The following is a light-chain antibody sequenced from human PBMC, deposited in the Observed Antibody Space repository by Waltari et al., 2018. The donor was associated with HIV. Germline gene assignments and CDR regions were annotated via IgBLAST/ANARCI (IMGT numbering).Light chain of an antibody. CDR1: QSVGSY. Sequence: DIVLTQSPATLSLSPGETDTLSCRASQSVGSYLAWYQQKPGRAPRLLIYDAINRATGIPARFSGSGSGTDFALTISSLEPEDFAVYYCQQRSDSPPSTFGGGTKVEI. J-gene: IGKJ4*01. CDR2: DAI. V-gene: IGKV3-11*01. CDR3: QQRSDSPPST.